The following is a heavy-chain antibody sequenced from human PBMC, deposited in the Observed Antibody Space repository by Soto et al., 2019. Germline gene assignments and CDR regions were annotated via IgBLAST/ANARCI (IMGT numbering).Heavy chain of an antibody. CDR1: GGSISSSSYY. D-gene: IGHD6-25*01. CDR3: ARRHRLTAGYAFDI. J-gene: IGHJ3*02. Sequence: QLQLQESGPGPVKPSETLSLTCTVSGGSISSSSYYWGWIRQPPGKGLEWIGSIYYSGSTYYNPSLKSRVTISVDTSKNQCSLKLSSVTAADTAVYYCARRHRLTAGYAFDIWGQGTMVTVSS. V-gene: IGHV4-39*01. CDR2: IYYSGST.